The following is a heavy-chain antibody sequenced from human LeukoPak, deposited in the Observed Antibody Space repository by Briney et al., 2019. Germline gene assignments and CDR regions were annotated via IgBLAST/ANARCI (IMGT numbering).Heavy chain of an antibody. Sequence: SETLSLTCTVSGSSVTSYFWTWIRQSPGKGLEWMGCVSYTGRTDYNPSLKRGVSISVGTSENEFSLNVSAVSAADTAVYYCARRLYYSGFSYWFHPWGQEPLVTVSS. D-gene: IGHD5-12*01. CDR2: VSYTGRT. CDR1: GSSVTSYF. J-gene: IGHJ5*02. CDR3: ARRLYYSGFSYWFHP. V-gene: IGHV4-59*08.